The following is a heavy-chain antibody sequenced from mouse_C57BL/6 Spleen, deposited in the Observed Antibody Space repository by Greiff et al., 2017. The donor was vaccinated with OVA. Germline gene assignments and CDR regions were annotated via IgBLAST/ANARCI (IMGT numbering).Heavy chain of an antibody. J-gene: IGHJ4*01. Sequence: VQLVESGPGLVQPSPSLSITCTVSGFSLTSYGVHWVRQSPGKGLEWLGVIWSGGSTDYNAAFISRLSTSKDNSKSQVFFKMNSLQADDTAIYYCARNNDYGAMDYWGQGTSVTVS. CDR3: ARNNDYGAMDY. CDR2: IWSGGST. D-gene: IGHD2-4*01. CDR1: GFSLTSYG. V-gene: IGHV2-2*01.